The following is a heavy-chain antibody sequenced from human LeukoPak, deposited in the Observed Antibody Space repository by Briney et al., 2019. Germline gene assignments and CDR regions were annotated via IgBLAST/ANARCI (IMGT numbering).Heavy chain of an antibody. CDR2: ISGSGDNT. Sequence: GGSLRLSCAASGFTFSNYAMSWVRQAPGKGLEWVSAISGSGDNTYYADSVKGRFTISRDNSKNTLYLQMNSLRAEDTAVYYCAKGPDCTSGICYTFFDYWGQGTLVTVSS. V-gene: IGHV3-23*01. D-gene: IGHD2-8*01. J-gene: IGHJ4*02. CDR1: GFTFSNYA. CDR3: AKGPDCTSGICYTFFDY.